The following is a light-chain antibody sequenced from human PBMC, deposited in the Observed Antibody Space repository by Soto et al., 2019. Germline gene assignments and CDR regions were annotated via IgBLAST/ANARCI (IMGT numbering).Light chain of an antibody. CDR1: QSVSSSY. J-gene: IGKJ4*01. Sequence: EIVLMQSPGTLSLSPGERATLSCRASQSVSSSYIAWYQQKPGQAPRLLIYGASSRATGIPDRFSGSGSGTDFTLTISRLAPEDFAVYYCQQYGSSPTFGGGTKVEIK. CDR3: QQYGSSPT. CDR2: GAS. V-gene: IGKV3-20*01.